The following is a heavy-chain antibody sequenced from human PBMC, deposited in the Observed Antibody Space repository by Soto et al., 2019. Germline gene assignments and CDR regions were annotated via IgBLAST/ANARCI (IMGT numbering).Heavy chain of an antibody. V-gene: IGHV4-30-2*01. CDR2: IYHSGNI. Sequence: SETLSLTCAVSGGSISSGGYSWSWIRQPPGKGLEWIGYIYHSGNIYYNPSLKSRVTISVDRSKNQFSLKLSSVTAADTAVYYCARVLDYWGQGTLVTVS. CDR1: GGSISSGGYS. CDR3: ARVLDY. J-gene: IGHJ4*02. D-gene: IGHD2-15*01.